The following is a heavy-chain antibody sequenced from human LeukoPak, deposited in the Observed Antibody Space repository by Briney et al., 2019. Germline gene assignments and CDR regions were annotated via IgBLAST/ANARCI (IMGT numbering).Heavy chain of an antibody. V-gene: IGHV4-61*05. CDR3: ARSARNTDPRYYYYYMDV. D-gene: IGHD1-14*01. CDR2: IYYSGST. Sequence: SETLSLTCSVSGGSISSSSHSWGWIRQPPGKGLEWIGYIYYSGSTNYNPSLKSRVTISVDTSKNQFSLKLSSVTAADTAVYYCARSARNTDPRYYYYYMDVWGKGTTVTISS. CDR1: GGSISSSSHS. J-gene: IGHJ6*03.